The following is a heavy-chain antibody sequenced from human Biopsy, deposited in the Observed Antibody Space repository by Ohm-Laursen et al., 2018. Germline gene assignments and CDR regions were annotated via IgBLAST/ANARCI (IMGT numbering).Heavy chain of an antibody. CDR1: GDSLTSGPEN. CDR2: IYSGGNT. Sequence: SETLSLTCTVSGDSLTSGPENWSWIRQSPGQGLEYIGFIYSGGNTNYNPSLKNRVTMSVDTSKNQFYLKLYSVTAADTAVYYCARGRRTSDWPYFDNWGQGALVIVSP. V-gene: IGHV4-61*01. J-gene: IGHJ4*02. D-gene: IGHD6-19*01. CDR3: ARGRRTSDWPYFDN.